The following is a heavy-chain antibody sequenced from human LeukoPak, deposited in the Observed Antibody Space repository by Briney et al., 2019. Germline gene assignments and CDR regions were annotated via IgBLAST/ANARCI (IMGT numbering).Heavy chain of an antibody. CDR3: APSKYSGYGEDFDY. CDR1: GGSIRSSYYY. Sequence: SQTLSLTCTVSGGSIRSSYYYWGWIRQPPGKGLEWIGSIYDSGSTYYNPSLKSRVTISVDTSKNQFSLKLNSVTAADTAVYYCAPSKYSGYGEDFDYWGQGTLVTVSS. V-gene: IGHV4-39*01. J-gene: IGHJ4*02. CDR2: IYDSGST. D-gene: IGHD5-12*01.